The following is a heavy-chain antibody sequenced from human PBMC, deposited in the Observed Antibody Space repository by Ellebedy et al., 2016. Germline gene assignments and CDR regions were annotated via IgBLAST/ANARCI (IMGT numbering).Heavy chain of an antibody. CDR1: GFSFSTYS. J-gene: IGHJ4*02. Sequence: GESLKISXAASGFSFSTYSMNWVRQAPGKGLEWVSYIGSGGSTIYYADSVKGRFTISRDNAKYSLYLQMNSLTDEDTAVYYCARDRTGYSSNMRSYYFDYWGQGTLVTVSS. CDR2: IGSGGSTI. CDR3: ARDRTGYSSNMRSYYFDY. D-gene: IGHD6-13*01. V-gene: IGHV3-48*02.